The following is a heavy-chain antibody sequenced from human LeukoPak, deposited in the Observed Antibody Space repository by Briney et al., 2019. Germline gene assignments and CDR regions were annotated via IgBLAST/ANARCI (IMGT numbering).Heavy chain of an antibody. CDR3: ARGQEDCSGGSCYSGEELDYGMDV. V-gene: IGHV4-59*01. CDR2: IYYSGTT. CDR1: GGSISTYY. Sequence: SETLSLTCTVSGGSISTYYWNWIRQPPGKGLEWIGYIYYSGTTNYNPSLKSRVTISVDTSKNQFSLKLSSVTAADTAVYYCARGQEDCSGGSCYSGEELDYGMDVWGQGTTVTVSS. J-gene: IGHJ6*02. D-gene: IGHD2-15*01.